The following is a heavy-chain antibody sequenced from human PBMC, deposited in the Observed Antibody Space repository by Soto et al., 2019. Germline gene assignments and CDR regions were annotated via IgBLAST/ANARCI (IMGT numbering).Heavy chain of an antibody. CDR1: GFTFGDYA. V-gene: IGHV3-49*03. Sequence: GESLKISCTASGFTFGDYAMSWFRQAPGKGLEWVGFIRSKAYGGTTEYAASVKGRFTISRDDSKSIAYLQMNSLKTEDTAVYYCTREAHLEWLAVYYYYYMDVWGKGTTVTVSS. J-gene: IGHJ6*03. D-gene: IGHD3-3*01. CDR3: TREAHLEWLAVYYYYYMDV. CDR2: IRSKAYGGTT.